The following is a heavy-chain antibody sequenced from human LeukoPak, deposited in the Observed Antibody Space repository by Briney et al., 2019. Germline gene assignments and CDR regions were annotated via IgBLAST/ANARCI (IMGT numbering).Heavy chain of an antibody. V-gene: IGHV4-30-2*01. CDR1: GGSISSGGYY. CDR2: IYHSGST. CDR3: AILRSSSPSTSYFDY. J-gene: IGHJ4*02. D-gene: IGHD6-6*01. Sequence: SETLSLTCTVSGGSISSGGYYWSWIRQPPGKGLEWIGYIYHSGSTYYNPSLKSRVTISVDRSKNQFALKLSSVAAADTAVYYCAILRSSSPSTSYFDYWGQGTLVTVSS.